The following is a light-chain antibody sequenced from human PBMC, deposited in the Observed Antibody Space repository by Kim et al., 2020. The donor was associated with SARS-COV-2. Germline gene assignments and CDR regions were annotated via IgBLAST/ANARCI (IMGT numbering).Light chain of an antibody. CDR3: QQRSNWPPALT. J-gene: IGKJ4*01. CDR2: NAS. CDR1: QSVTSY. Sequence: EIVLTQSPATLSLSPGERATLSCKASQSVTSYLAWYQQKPGQAPRLLMYNASARATGIPARFSVSGSGTDFTLTISSLEPEDFAVYYCQQRSNWPPALTFGGGTKVDIK. V-gene: IGKV3-11*01.